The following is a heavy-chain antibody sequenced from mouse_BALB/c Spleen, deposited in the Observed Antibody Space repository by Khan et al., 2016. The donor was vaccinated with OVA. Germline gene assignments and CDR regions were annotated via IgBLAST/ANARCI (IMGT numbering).Heavy chain of an antibody. CDR3: ARDRIDY. J-gene: IGHJ2*01. CDR2: INPSSGYT. Sequence: VQLQQSGAELAKPGASVKMSCKASGYTFSTYWIHWVKQRPGQGLVWIGYINPSSGYTYYNQTFNDKATLTTDTSSSTAYMQQSSLTSEDAAVYYWARDRIDYWGQGTTLTVSS. V-gene: IGHV1-7*01. CDR1: GYTFSTYW.